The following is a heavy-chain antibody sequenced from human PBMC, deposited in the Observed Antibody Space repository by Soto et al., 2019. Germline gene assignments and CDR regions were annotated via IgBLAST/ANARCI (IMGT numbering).Heavy chain of an antibody. V-gene: IGHV6-1*01. CDR1: GDSVSGNSAA. J-gene: IGHJ4*02. CDR2: TYYRSRWYN. Sequence: SQTLSLTCAISGDSVSGNSAAWNWIRQSPSSGLEWLGRTYYRSRWYNDYAVSVKSRITVTPDTSKNQCSLHLKSVTPEDTAVYYCAREFPDYVGSDSSLDYWGQGALVTVSS. D-gene: IGHD2-21*02. CDR3: AREFPDYVGSDSSLDY.